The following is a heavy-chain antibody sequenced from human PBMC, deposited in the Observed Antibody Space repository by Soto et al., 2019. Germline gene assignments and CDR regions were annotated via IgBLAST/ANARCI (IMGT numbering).Heavy chain of an antibody. Sequence: SQTLSLTCAMSGDSVSGNRAALNWIRQSPSRGLEWLGRTYYRSKWYNDYAVSVRSRITINPDTSKNQFSLQLNSVTPEDTALYYCVRDQEYSSGMDVWGQGTTVTVSS. CDR1: GDSVSGNRAA. CDR2: TYYRSKWYN. V-gene: IGHV6-1*01. CDR3: VRDQEYSSGMDV. J-gene: IGHJ6*02. D-gene: IGHD2-15*01.